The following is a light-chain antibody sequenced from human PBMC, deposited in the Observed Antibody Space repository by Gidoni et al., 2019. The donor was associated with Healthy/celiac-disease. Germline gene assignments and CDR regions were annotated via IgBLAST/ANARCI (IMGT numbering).Light chain of an antibody. CDR1: QSVLYSSNNKNY. Sequence: DIVMTQSPDSLAASLGERATINCKSSQSVLYSSNNKNYLAWYQQKPGQPPKLLIYWASTREAGVPDRFSGSGSGTDFTLTISSRQAEDVAVYYCQQYYSTPQTFGQGTKVEIK. J-gene: IGKJ1*01. V-gene: IGKV4-1*01. CDR3: QQYYSTPQT. CDR2: WAS.